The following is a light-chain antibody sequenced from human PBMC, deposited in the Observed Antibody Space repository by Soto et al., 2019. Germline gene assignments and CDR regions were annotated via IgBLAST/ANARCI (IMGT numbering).Light chain of an antibody. CDR3: QQYNSYSRT. V-gene: IGKV1-5*03. CDR2: KAS. Sequence: DIQMTQSPSTLSACVGDRVTITCRASQSISSWLAWYPQKPGKAPKLLIYKASSLESGVPSRFSGSGSGTEFTLTISSLQPDDFATYYCQQYNSYSRTFGQGTKVDI. J-gene: IGKJ1*01. CDR1: QSISSW.